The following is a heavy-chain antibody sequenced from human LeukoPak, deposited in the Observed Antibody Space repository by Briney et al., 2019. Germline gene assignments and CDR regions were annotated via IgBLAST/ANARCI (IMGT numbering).Heavy chain of an antibody. V-gene: IGHV3-30*04. CDR2: ISSDGSNK. J-gene: IGHJ3*02. D-gene: IGHD1-26*01. Sequence: GRSLRLSCAASGFTFSSYAMHWVRQAPGKGLEWVAVISSDGSNKYYADSVKGRFTISRDNSKNMLYLQMNSLRAEDTAVYYCAKDGRIKHYDAFDIWGQGTMVTVSS. CDR1: GFTFSSYA. CDR3: AKDGRIKHYDAFDI.